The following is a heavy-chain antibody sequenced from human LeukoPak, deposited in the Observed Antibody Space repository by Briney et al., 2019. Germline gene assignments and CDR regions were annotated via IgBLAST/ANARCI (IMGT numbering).Heavy chain of an antibody. J-gene: IGHJ5*02. Sequence: SETLSLTCAVYGRSFSGYYWVWIRQPPGKELEWIGSINYSGNTYYNPSVKSRVTISVDTSKNQFSLKVTSVTAADTALYYCTRDTGTTGEVKFDPWGQGTLVTVSS. CDR1: GRSFSGYY. V-gene: IGHV4-34*01. CDR2: INYSGNT. D-gene: IGHD4-17*01. CDR3: TRDTGTTGEVKFDP.